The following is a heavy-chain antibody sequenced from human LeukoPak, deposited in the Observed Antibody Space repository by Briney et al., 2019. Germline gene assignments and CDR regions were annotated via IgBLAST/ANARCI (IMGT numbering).Heavy chain of an antibody. J-gene: IGHJ6*02. D-gene: IGHD5-12*01. Sequence: MTSETLSLTCTVSGGSISSYYCSWIRQPAGKGLEWIGRIYTSGSTNYNPSLQSRVTMSVVTSKNQFSLKLSSVTAADTAVYYCARGEWLRYGYYYGMDVWGQGTTVTVSS. V-gene: IGHV4-4*07. CDR3: ARGEWLRYGYYYGMDV. CDR1: GGSISSYY. CDR2: IYTSGST.